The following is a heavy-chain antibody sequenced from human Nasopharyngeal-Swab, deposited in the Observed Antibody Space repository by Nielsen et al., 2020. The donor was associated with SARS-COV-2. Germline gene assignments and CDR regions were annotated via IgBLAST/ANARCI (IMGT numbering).Heavy chain of an antibody. CDR1: GFTFSSYA. Sequence: SLKISCAASGFTFSSYAMSWVRQAPGKGLDWVSISGSGDTTYYADSVKDRFTISRDNSKNTLYLEMNSLRVEDTAVYYCAKAPYLRGLDVWGQGTTVTVSS. V-gene: IGHV3-23*01. D-gene: IGHD2-21*01. CDR2: SGSGDTT. CDR3: AKAPYLRGLDV. J-gene: IGHJ6*02.